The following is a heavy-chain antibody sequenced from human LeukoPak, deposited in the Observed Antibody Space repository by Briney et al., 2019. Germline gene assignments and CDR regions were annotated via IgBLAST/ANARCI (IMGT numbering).Heavy chain of an antibody. J-gene: IGHJ4*02. V-gene: IGHV3-49*03. Sequence: GGSLRLSCTASGFTFGDYAMSWLRQAPGKGLEWVGFIRSKAYGGTTEYAASVKGRFTISRDDSKSIAYLQMNSLKTEDTAVYYCTRSVYNWNDHFDYWGQGTLVTVSS. CDR3: TRSVYNWNDHFDY. CDR1: GFTFGDYA. D-gene: IGHD1-20*01. CDR2: IRSKAYGGTT.